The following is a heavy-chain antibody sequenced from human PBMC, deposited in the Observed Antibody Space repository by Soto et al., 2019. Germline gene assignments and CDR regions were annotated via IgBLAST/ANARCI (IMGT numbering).Heavy chain of an antibody. J-gene: IGHJ6*03. D-gene: IGHD2-2*01. CDR2: IIPILGIA. V-gene: IGHV1-69*02. Sequence: QVQLVQSGAEVKKPGSSVKVSCKASGGTFSSYTISWVRQAPGQGLEWMGRIIPILGIANYAQKFQGRVTITTDKSTSTAYMELSSLRSEDTAVYYCARGSIIPLVPAAAYYYYYMDVWGKGTTVTVSS. CDR1: GGTFSSYT. CDR3: ARGSIIPLVPAAAYYYYYMDV.